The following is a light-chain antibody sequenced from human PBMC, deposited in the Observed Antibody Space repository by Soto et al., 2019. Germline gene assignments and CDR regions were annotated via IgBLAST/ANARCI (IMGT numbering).Light chain of an antibody. V-gene: IGLV1-44*01. CDR1: GSNIGSHT. CDR2: SND. CDR3: AAWDDSLSGAV. Sequence: QAVLTQPPSASGTPGQRVTISCSGSGSNIGSHTVSWYQQLPGTAPNLLIYSNDQRPSGVPDRFSGSKSGTSASLAISGLQSEDEADYSCAAWDDSLSGAVFGGGTQLTVL. J-gene: IGLJ7*01.